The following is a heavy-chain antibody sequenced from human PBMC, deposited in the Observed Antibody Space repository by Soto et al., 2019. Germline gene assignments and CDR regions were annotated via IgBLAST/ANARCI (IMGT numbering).Heavy chain of an antibody. Sequence: QVILVQSGAEVKTPGASVKVSCKLSGYTLTESSVHWVRQAPGKGLEWMGGFDAEDGETIYAQEFQGRVTMTEDTATDNAYMELSGLRSEDTAVYYCATGGGFRDAFDVWGQGTMVTVSS. CDR1: GYTLTESS. CDR2: FDAEDGET. V-gene: IGHV1-24*01. J-gene: IGHJ3*01. CDR3: ATGGGFRDAFDV. D-gene: IGHD2-15*01.